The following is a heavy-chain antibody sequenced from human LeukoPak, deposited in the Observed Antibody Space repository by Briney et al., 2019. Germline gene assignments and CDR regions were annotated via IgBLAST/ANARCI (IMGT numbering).Heavy chain of an antibody. CDR2: IYHSGST. D-gene: IGHD5-18*01. J-gene: IGHJ4*02. Sequence: PSETLSLTCTVSGYSISSGYYWGWIRQPPGKGLEWIGSIYHSGSTYYNPSLKSRVTISVDTSKNQFSLKLSSVTAADTAVYYCARWSNTDGNFDYWGQGTLVTVSS. CDR3: ARWSNTDGNFDY. V-gene: IGHV4-38-2*02. CDR1: GYSISSGYY.